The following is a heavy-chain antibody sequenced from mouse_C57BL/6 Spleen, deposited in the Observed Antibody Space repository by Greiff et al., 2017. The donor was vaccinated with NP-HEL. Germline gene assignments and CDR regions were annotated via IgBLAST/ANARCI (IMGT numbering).Heavy chain of an antibody. CDR3: ARRGATKSFAY. Sequence: QVQLQQPGAELVKPGASVKLSCKASGYTFTSYWMQWVKQRPGQGLEWIGEIDPSDSYTNYNQKFKGKATLTVDTSSSTAYMQLSSLTSEDSAVYDGARRGATKSFAYWGQGTLVTVSA. J-gene: IGHJ3*01. CDR1: GYTFTSYW. CDR2: IDPSDSYT. V-gene: IGHV1-50*01.